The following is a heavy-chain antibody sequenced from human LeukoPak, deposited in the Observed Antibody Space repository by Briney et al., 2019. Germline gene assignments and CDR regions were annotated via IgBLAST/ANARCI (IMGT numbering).Heavy chain of an antibody. CDR2: IYYSGST. CDR1: GGSIRSGDNY. J-gene: IGHJ6*02. D-gene: IGHD3-9*01. V-gene: IGHV4-30-4*01. Sequence: SQTLSLTCTVSGGSIRSGDNYWTWIRQPPGKGLEWIVYIYYSGSTYYNPSLKSRVSLSLDTSKNQFSLKLSSVTAADTAVYYCARGAEMDFDWLSKYYYYGMDVWGQGTTVTVSS. CDR3: ARGAEMDFDWLSKYYYYGMDV.